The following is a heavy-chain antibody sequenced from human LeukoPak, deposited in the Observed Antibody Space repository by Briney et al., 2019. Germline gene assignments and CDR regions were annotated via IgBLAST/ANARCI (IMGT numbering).Heavy chain of an antibody. V-gene: IGHV3-9*02. Sequence: PGKSLRLSCAVSELTSRDYFVNWARQAPGKGLEWVSGISWNSGSIGYADSVKGRFTISRDNAKNSLYLQMNSLRAEDTALYYCAKGEYYDSSGYYYFDYWGQGTLVTVSS. CDR3: AKGEYYDSSGYYYFDY. CDR1: ELTSRDYF. J-gene: IGHJ4*02. CDR2: ISWNSGSI. D-gene: IGHD3-22*01.